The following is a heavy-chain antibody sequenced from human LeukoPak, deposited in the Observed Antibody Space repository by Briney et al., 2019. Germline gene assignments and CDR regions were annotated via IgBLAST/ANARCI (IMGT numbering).Heavy chain of an antibody. V-gene: IGHV4-39*07. CDR2: IHYSGNT. Sequence: KPSETLSLTCTVSGGSISSSGYYWGWIRQPPGKGLEWIGSIHYSGNTYYNSSLKSRVTISVDTSKNQFSLKLSSVTAADTAVYYCASGLHYDFWSGYYSWGQGTLVTVSS. D-gene: IGHD3-3*01. CDR3: ASGLHYDFWSGYYS. CDR1: GGSISSSGYY. J-gene: IGHJ4*02.